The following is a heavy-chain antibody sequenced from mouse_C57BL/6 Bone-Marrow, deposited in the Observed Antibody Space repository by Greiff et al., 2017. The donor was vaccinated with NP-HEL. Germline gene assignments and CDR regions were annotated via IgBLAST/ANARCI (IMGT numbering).Heavy chain of an antibody. V-gene: IGHV1-18*01. CDR1: GYTFTDYN. J-gene: IGHJ3*01. CDR2: INPNNGGT. D-gene: IGHD2-5*01. CDR3: ARRDYSNPAWFAY. Sequence: EVQLQQSGPELVKPGASVKIPCKASGYTFTDYNMDWVKQSHGKSLEWIGDINPNNGGTIYNQKFKGKATLTVDKSTSTAYMELRSLTSEDTAVYYCARRDYSNPAWFAYWGQGTLVTVSA.